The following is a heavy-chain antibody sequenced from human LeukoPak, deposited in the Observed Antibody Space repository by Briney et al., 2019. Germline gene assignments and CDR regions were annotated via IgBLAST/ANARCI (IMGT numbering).Heavy chain of an antibody. J-gene: IGHJ4*02. D-gene: IGHD5-24*01. CDR3: ARTDGYNLVDY. V-gene: IGHV4-59*01. CDR2: IYYSGST. Sequence: KSSETLSLTCTVSGGSISSYYWSWIRQPPGKGLEWIGYIYYSGSTNYNPSLRSRVTISVDTSKNQFSLKLSSVTAADTAVYYCARTDGYNLVDYWGQGTLVTASS. CDR1: GGSISSYY.